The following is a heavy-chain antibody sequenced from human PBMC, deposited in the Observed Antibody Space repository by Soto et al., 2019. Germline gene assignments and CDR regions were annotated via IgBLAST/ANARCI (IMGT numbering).Heavy chain of an antibody. V-gene: IGHV4-38-2*02. CDR2: IYHSGST. J-gene: IGHJ5*02. D-gene: IGHD3-22*01. CDR3: ARDLAYYYDSSGYRPNWFDP. CDR1: GYSISSGYY. Sequence: SETLSLTCAVSGYSISSGYYWGWIRQPPGKGLEWIGSIYHSGSTYYNPSLKSRVTISVDTSKNQFSLKLSSVTAADTAVYYCARDLAYYYDSSGYRPNWFDPWGQGTLVTVS.